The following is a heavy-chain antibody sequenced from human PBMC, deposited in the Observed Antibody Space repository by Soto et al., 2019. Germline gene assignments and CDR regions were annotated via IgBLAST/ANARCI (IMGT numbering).Heavy chain of an antibody. CDR2: IDYSGST. V-gene: IGHV4-31*03. CDR3: ARALWIGDSGPLFDY. J-gene: IGHJ4*02. D-gene: IGHD3-10*01. Sequence: SETLSLTCTVSGGSISSGGYYWSWIRQHPGKGLEWSGYIDYSGSTYYNPSLKSRVTISVDTSKNQFSLKLSSVTAADTAVYSCARALWIGDSGPLFDYWVQRTLDTVSS. CDR1: GGSISSGGYY.